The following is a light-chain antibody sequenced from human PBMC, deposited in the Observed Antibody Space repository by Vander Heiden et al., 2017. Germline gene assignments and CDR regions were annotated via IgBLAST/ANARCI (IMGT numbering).Light chain of an antibody. CDR1: SSNIGNKY. CDR3: GTWDSSLSAGKV. CDR2: ENN. Sequence: SVLTQPPSVSAAPGQKVTISCSGSSSNIGNKYVSWYQQLPGTAPKLLIYENNKRPSGIPDRFSGSKSGTSATLGITGLQTGDEADYYCGTWDSSLSAGKVFGRGTKLTVL. V-gene: IGLV1-51*02. J-gene: IGLJ3*02.